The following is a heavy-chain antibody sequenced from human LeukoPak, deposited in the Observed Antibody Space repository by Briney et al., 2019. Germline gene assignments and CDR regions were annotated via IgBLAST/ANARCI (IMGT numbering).Heavy chain of an antibody. Sequence: SETLSLICTVSGGSIRSYYWSWIRQPPGKGLEWIGYIYNSGSTSYNPSLKSRVTISLDTSQNQLSLKLSSLTAADTAVYYCARGVVAAAGRTFDFWGQGTLVTVSS. CDR3: ARGVVAAAGRTFDF. CDR2: IYNSGST. V-gene: IGHV4-59*01. D-gene: IGHD6-13*01. CDR1: GGSIRSYY. J-gene: IGHJ4*02.